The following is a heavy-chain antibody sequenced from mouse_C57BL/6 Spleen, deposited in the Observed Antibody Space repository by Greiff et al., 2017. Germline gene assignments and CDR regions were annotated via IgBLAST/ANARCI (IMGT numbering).Heavy chain of an antibody. CDR3: AKASYDYDWFAY. Sequence: EVKLVESGGGLVQPGGSLKLSCAASGFTFSDYYMYWVRQTPEKRLEWVAYISNGGGSTYYPDTVKGRFTISRDNAKNTLYLQMSRLKSEDTAMYYCAKASYDYDWFAYWGQGTLVTVSA. CDR2: ISNGGGST. D-gene: IGHD2-4*01. CDR1: GFTFSDYY. J-gene: IGHJ3*01. V-gene: IGHV5-12*01.